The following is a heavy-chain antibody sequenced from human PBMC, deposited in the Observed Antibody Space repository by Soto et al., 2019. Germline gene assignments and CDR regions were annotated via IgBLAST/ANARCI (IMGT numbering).Heavy chain of an antibody. CDR3: ASVYDYGGSAHVDY. V-gene: IGHV3-73*01. CDR1: GFAFSDSA. Sequence: EVQLVESGGGLVQPGGSLKLSCAASGFAFSDSAMHWVRQASGKGLEWVGRVRSKANTYATAYGASVKGRFTISREDSKTTGYLQLNSLKTDDTAIYYCASVYDYGGSAHVDYWGQGSLVTVAS. J-gene: IGHJ4*02. CDR2: VRSKANTYAT. D-gene: IGHD4-17*01.